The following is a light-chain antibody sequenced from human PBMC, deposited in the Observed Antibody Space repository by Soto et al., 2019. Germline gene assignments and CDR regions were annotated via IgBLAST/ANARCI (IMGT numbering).Light chain of an antibody. V-gene: IGKV3-20*01. CDR1: LSVSSNY. J-gene: IGKJ5*01. CDR3: QQYGSSSIT. CDR2: GAS. Sequence: EIVLTQSPGTLSLSPGERATLSCRASLSVSSNYLAWYQQKPGQAPRLLFYGASTRATGIADRFSGSGSGTDFTLTISRLEPEDFAVYYCQQYGSSSITFGQGTRLEIK.